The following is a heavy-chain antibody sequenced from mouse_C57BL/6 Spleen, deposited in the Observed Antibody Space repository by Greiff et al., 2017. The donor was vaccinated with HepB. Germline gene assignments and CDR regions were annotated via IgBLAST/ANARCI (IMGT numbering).Heavy chain of an antibody. CDR2: IYPGSGNT. CDR1: GYTFTDYY. J-gene: IGHJ1*03. Sequence: VQLQQSGAELVRPGASVKLSCKASGYTFTDYYINWVKQRPGQGLEWIARIYPGSGNTYYNEKFKGKATLTAEKSSSTAYMQLSSLTSGDSAVYFCATDSSYYWYFDVWGTGTTVTVSS. D-gene: IGHD1-1*01. CDR3: ATDSSYYWYFDV. V-gene: IGHV1-76*01.